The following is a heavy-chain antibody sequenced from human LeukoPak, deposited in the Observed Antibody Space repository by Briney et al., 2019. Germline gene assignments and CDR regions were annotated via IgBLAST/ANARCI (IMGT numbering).Heavy chain of an antibody. J-gene: IGHJ4*02. CDR2: INHGGGT. V-gene: IGHV4-34*01. CDR3: ARGEDGTGDYRPTYFDS. CDR1: GGSFSDYF. D-gene: IGHD4-17*01. Sequence: SETLSHTCAVYGGSFSDYFWNWIRQPPGKGLEWVGEINHGGGTRYNPSLKSRATISVDTSKKQFSLNLTSVTAADTAVYYCARGEDGTGDYRPTYFDSWGQGTLVTVSS.